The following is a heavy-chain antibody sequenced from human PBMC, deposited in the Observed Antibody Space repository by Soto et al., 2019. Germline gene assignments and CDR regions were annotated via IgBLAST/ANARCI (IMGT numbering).Heavy chain of an antibody. CDR3: ATEGKDDSVKGGFDN. V-gene: IGHV3-33*01. J-gene: IGHJ4*02. D-gene: IGHD3-22*01. Sequence: ESGGGVVQPGRSLRLSCAASVFRFSSYGMNWVRQSPGKGLEWVAVIWYDGSNKFYGNSVKGRFTISRDNSRNTLYLQMNSLRDEDTAVYYCATEGKDDSVKGGFDNWGQGTLVTVSS. CDR1: VFRFSSYG. CDR2: IWYDGSNK.